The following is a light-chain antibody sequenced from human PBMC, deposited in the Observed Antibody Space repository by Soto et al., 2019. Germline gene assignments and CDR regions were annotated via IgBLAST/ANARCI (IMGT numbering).Light chain of an antibody. J-gene: IGKJ4*01. V-gene: IGKV3D-20*02. Sequence: EIVLTQSPGTLSLSPGERATLSCRASQSVSSNYLAWYQQKPGQAPRLLIYDASSRATGIPARFSGSGSGTDFSLTINSLEPEDFAVYYCQQRSSWPLTFGGGTKVDIK. CDR3: QQRSSWPLT. CDR2: DAS. CDR1: QSVSSNY.